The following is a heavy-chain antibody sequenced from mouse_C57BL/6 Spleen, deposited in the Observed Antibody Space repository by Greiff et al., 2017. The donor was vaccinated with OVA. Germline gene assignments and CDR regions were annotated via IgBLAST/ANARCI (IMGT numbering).Heavy chain of an antibody. J-gene: IGHJ4*01. Sequence: EVQLQESEGGLVQPGSSMKLSCTASGFTFSDYYMAWVRQVPEKGLEWVANINYDGSSTYYLDSLKSRFIISRDNAKNILYLQMSSLKSEDTATYYCARENSYYAMDYWGQGTSVTVSS. V-gene: IGHV5-16*01. CDR2: INYDGSST. CDR1: GFTFSDYY. CDR3: ARENSYYAMDY.